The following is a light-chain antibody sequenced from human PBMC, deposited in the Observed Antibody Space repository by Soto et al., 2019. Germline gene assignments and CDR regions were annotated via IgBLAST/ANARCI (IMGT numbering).Light chain of an antibody. CDR1: SSNIGAGYD. CDR3: QSYDSSLSGV. Sequence: SVLTQPPSVSGAPGQRVTISCTGSSSNIGAGYDVHWYQQLPGTAPKLLIYGNSNRPSGVPDRFSGSKSGTSASLAITGLQAVDEADYYCQSYDSSLSGVFGGGTKLTVL. V-gene: IGLV1-40*01. CDR2: GNS. J-gene: IGLJ2*01.